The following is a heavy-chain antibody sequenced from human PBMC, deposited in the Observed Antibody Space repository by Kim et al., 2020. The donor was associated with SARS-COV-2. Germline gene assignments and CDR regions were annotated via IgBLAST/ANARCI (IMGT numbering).Heavy chain of an antibody. V-gene: IGHV3-74*01. D-gene: IGHD2-21*02. Sequence: GGSLRLSCAASGFTSSGDWMHWVRQAPGKGLMWVSRIDGGGTATAYADAVEGRFTISRDSAKDKQYLQMNSLRDEDTAIYYCVRARYDGNCFGRWGQRTLVTVSS. CDR1: GFTSSGDW. CDR2: IDGGGTAT. CDR3: VRARYDGNCFGR. J-gene: IGHJ4*02.